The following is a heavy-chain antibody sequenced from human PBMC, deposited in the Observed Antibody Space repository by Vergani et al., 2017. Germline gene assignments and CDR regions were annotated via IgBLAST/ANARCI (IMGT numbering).Heavy chain of an antibody. CDR3: ARGVGEMATIDY. V-gene: IGHV4-59*08. CDR2: IYYSGST. D-gene: IGHD5-24*01. J-gene: IGHJ4*02. CDR1: GGSISSYY. Sequence: QVQLQESGPGLVKPSETLSLTCTVSGGSISSYYWSWIRQPPGKGLEWIGYIYYSGSTNYNPSLKSRVTITVDTSKNQFSLKLSSVTAADTAVYYCARGVGEMATIDYWGQGTLVTVSS.